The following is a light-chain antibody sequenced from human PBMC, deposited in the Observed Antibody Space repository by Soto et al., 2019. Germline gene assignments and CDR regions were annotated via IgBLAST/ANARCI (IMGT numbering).Light chain of an antibody. Sequence: QAVVTQPPSVTGAPGQRVTISCTGYNSNIGAGSGVNWYQQFPDKAPKLLIYANTHRPSGVPDRFSGSTSATSASLAITGLQTQDEADYYCQSFDSSLTGLIFGGGTKLTVL. J-gene: IGLJ2*01. CDR1: NSNIGAGSG. CDR3: QSFDSSLTGLI. CDR2: ANT. V-gene: IGLV1-40*01.